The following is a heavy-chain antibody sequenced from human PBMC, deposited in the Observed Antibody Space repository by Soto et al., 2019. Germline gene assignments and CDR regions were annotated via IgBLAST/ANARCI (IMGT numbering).Heavy chain of an antibody. D-gene: IGHD3-3*01. V-gene: IGHV3-53*04. CDR3: ARGSLTDFWSGYDY. CDR2: IYSGGST. J-gene: IGHJ4*02. Sequence: GGSLRLSCAASGFTVSSNYMSWVRQAPGKGLEWVSVIYSGGSTYYADSVKGRFTISRHNSKNTLYLQMNSLRAEDTAVYYCARGSLTDFWSGYDYWGQGTLVTVSS. CDR1: GFTVSSNY.